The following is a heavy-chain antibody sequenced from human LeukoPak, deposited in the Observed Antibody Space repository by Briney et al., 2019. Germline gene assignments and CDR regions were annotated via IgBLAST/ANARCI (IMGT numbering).Heavy chain of an antibody. J-gene: IGHJ4*02. D-gene: IGHD6-13*01. CDR3: VKGSTYSSTSTLDY. CDR1: GFTFDDYA. CDR2: INWNSGSI. V-gene: IGHV3-9*03. Sequence: PGGSLRLSCAASGFTFDDYAMHWVRQAPGKGLEWVSGINWNSGSIEYADSVKGRFTISRDNAKNSLYLQMNSLRPEDMALYYCVKGSTYSSTSTLDYWGQGTLVTVSS.